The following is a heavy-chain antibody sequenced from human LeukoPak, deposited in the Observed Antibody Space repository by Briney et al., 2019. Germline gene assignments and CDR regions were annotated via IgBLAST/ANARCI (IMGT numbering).Heavy chain of an antibody. D-gene: IGHD3-10*01. CDR2: IYYSGST. Sequence: SETLSLTCTVSGGSISSYYWSWIRQPPGKGLEWIGYIYYSGSTNYNPSLKSRVTISVDTSKNQFSLKLSSVTAADTAVYYCARDQNYYGSHFDYWGQGTLVTVSS. J-gene: IGHJ4*02. CDR3: ARDQNYYGSHFDY. V-gene: IGHV4-59*01. CDR1: GGSISSYY.